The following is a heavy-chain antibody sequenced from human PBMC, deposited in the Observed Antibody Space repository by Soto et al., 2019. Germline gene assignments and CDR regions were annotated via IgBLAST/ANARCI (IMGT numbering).Heavy chain of an antibody. V-gene: IGHV4-34*01. CDR1: GGSFSGYY. CDR2: INHSGST. Sequence: QVQLQQWGAGLLKPSETLSLTCAVYGGSFSGYYWSWIRQPPGKGLEWIGEINHSGSTNYNPSLKIRVTISVDTCKNQFSPKLSSVTAADKAVYYCARVPLITAAGRVGYFDYWGQGTLVTVSS. CDR3: ARVPLITAAGRVGYFDY. J-gene: IGHJ4*02. D-gene: IGHD6-13*01.